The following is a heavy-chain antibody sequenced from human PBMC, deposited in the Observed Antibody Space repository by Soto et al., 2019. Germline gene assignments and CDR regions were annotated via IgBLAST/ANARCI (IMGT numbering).Heavy chain of an antibody. J-gene: IGHJ4*02. CDR3: ARQRTTVVTQAYFDH. CDR1: GESISGSSYY. V-gene: IGHV4-39*01. D-gene: IGHD2-21*02. Sequence: SETLSLTCIVSGESISGSSYYWGWIRQPPGKGLEWIGSIYYSGRTYYNPSFKSRVTISIDTSKNQFSLKLSSVTATDTAVYYCARQRTTVVTQAYFDHWGQGALVTVSS. CDR2: IYYSGRT.